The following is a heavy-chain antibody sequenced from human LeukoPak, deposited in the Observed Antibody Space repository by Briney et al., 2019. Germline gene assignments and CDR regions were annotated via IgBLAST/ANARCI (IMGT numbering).Heavy chain of an antibody. J-gene: IGHJ6*02. D-gene: IGHD3-9*01. CDR2: IYYSGGT. CDR1: GGSINYYY. Sequence: PSETLSLTCTVSGGSINYYYWMWIRQPPGKGLEWIGYIYYSGGTHYNPSLKSRVTMLVDTSKNQFSLKLTAVTAADTAVYYCARLNYDILTGYHYGMDVWGQGTTVTVSS. CDR3: ARLNYDILTGYHYGMDV. V-gene: IGHV4-59*01.